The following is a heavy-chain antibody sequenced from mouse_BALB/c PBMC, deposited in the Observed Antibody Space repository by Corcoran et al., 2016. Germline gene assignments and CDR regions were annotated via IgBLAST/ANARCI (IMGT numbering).Heavy chain of an antibody. CDR3: ARDYDYMDY. D-gene: IGHD2-4*01. CDR2: ISYDGSN. J-gene: IGHJ4*01. Sequence: DVQLQESGPGLVEPSQSLSLTCSVTGYSITSGYYWNWIRQFPGNKLEWMGYISYDGSNNYNPSLKNRISITRDTSKNQFFLKLNSVTTEDTATYYCARDYDYMDYWGQGTSVTVSS. CDR1: GYSITSGYY. V-gene: IGHV3-6*02.